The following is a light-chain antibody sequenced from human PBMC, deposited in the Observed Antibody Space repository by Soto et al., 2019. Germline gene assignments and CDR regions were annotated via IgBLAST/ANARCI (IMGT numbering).Light chain of an antibody. J-gene: IGLJ3*02. V-gene: IGLV2-11*01. Sequence: QSALTQPRSVSGSPGQSVTISCTGSSRDIGSYNFVSWFQQDPGKAPKLIIYDVTKRPSGVPDRFSASKSGNTASLTISGLQAEDDADYDCCSYAGASSSLLFGGGTKLTVL. CDR2: DVT. CDR3: CSYAGASSSLL. CDR1: SRDIGSYNF.